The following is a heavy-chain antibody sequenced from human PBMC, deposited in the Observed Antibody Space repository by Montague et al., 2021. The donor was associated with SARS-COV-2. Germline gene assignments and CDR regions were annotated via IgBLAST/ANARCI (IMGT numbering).Heavy chain of an antibody. Sequence: SLRLSCAASGFTFSSYEMNWVRQAPGKGLEWVSYISSSGSTIYYXDSVKARFTISRDNAKNSLYLQMNSLRAEDTAVYYCARDQRLRFLEWHPWGYYGMDVWGQGTTVTVSS. D-gene: IGHD3-3*01. CDR1: GFTFSSYE. CDR3: ARDQRLRFLEWHPWGYYGMDV. CDR2: ISSSGSTI. V-gene: IGHV3-48*03. J-gene: IGHJ6*02.